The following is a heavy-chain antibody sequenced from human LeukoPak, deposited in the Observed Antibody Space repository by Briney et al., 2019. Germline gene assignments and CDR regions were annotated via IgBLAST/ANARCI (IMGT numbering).Heavy chain of an antibody. CDR2: ITSSVDAT. V-gene: IGHV3-23*01. Sequence: TGRSMRLSCAASGFTFNIYSMSWVSQAHGKGLGWVSCITSSVDATFYEGSVKGRFTISRDHSQNLLYLQMSRLITEETAIYYCDKTRPNYLNVNGHYYRPNADYWGQGTLVTVSS. CDR3: DKTRPNYLNVNGHYYRPNADY. D-gene: IGHD3-22*01. J-gene: IGHJ4*02. CDR1: GFTFNIYS.